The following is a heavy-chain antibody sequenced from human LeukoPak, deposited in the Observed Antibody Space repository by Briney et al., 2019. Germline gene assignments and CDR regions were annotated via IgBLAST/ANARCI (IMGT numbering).Heavy chain of an antibody. CDR2: IISRSSFI. J-gene: IGHJ4*02. D-gene: IGHD2-2*01. Sequence: NSGGPLRLSCAASGLPLSSNTITWVAKAPGKGLEWVYSIISRSSFIYYADSVKGRFTISRDNAKNSLYLQRNSLRAEDTAVYYCARDPPLGSCSTISCPHLDYWGQGTLVTVSS. V-gene: IGHV3-21*01. CDR3: ARDPPLGSCSTISCPHLDY. CDR1: GLPLSSNT.